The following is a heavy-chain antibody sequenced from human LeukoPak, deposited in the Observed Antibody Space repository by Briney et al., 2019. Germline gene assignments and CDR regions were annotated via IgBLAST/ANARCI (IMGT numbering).Heavy chain of an antibody. CDR2: ISGSGGST. D-gene: IGHD3-9*01. J-gene: IGHJ4*02. Sequence: GGSLRLSCAASGFTFSSYAMSWVRQAPGKGPEWVSAISGSGGSTYYADSVKGRFTISRDNSKNTLYLQMNSLRAEDTAVYYCARDFDMGITPGDDFDFWGQGTLVTVSS. CDR1: GFTFSSYA. V-gene: IGHV3-23*01. CDR3: ARDFDMGITPGDDFDF.